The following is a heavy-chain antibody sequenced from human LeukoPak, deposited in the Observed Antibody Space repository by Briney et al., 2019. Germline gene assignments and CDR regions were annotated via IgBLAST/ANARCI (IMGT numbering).Heavy chain of an antibody. D-gene: IGHD3-10*01. V-gene: IGHV1-8*01. J-gene: IGHJ3*02. Sequence: ASVKVSFKASGYTFSDYNINWVRQATGQGLAWMGGMNPNSDKTHYAPKFQGRVTMTGNTSVSTAYMELSSLRSEDTAVYYCARDEGDYYGSGSYYYGAAFDIWGQGTMVTVSS. CDR3: ARDEGDYYGSGSYYYGAAFDI. CDR2: MNPNSDKT. CDR1: GYTFSDYN.